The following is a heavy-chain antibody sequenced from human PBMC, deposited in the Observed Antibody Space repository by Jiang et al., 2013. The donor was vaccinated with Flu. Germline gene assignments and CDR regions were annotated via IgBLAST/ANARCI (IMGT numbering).Heavy chain of an antibody. D-gene: IGHD2-15*01. J-gene: IGHJ3*02. Sequence: TCTVSGGSISSSSYYWGWIRQPPGKGLEWIGSIYYRGSTYYNPSLKSRVTISVDTSKNQFSLKLSSVTAADTAVYYCASEKWVVVAARRAFDIWGQGTMVTVSS. CDR1: GGSISSSSYY. CDR2: IYYRGST. V-gene: IGHV4-39*01. CDR3: ASEKWVVVAARRAFDI.